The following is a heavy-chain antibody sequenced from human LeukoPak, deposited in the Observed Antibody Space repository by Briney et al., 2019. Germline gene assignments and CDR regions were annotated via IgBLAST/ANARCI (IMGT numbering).Heavy chain of an antibody. V-gene: IGHV3-7*01. CDR3: ARGRGGVNGAFDI. J-gene: IGHJ3*02. CDR2: IKQDGIEK. Sequence: GGSLRLSCAASRFTLSSYWMSWVRQAPGKGLEWVANIKQDGIEKHHLDSVKGRLTISRDNAKNSLYLQMNSLRVEDTAVYYCARGRGGVNGAFDIWGQGTMVTVSS. D-gene: IGHD2-8*02. CDR1: RFTLSSYW.